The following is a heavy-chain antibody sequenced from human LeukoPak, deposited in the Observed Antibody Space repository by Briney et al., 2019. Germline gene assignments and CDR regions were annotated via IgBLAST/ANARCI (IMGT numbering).Heavy chain of an antibody. J-gene: IGHJ4*02. V-gene: IGHV1-2*02. D-gene: IGHD3-10*01. CDR2: INPNSGGT. Sequence: ASVKVSCKASGYTFTGYYIHWVRQAPGQGLEWMGWINPNSGGTNYAQKFQGRVTMTRDTSITTAYMELSRLISDDTAVYYCARDLEGYHYGSGNYPQWGQGTLITVSS. CDR3: ARDLEGYHYGSGNYPQ. CDR1: GYTFTGYY.